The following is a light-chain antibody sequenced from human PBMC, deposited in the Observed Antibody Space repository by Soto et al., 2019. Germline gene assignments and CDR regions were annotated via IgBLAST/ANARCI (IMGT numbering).Light chain of an antibody. CDR1: SSDVGGYDY. CDR3: SSYAGSNNLGV. V-gene: IGLV2-8*01. CDR2: EVT. J-gene: IGLJ3*02. Sequence: QSVLTQPPSASGSLGQSVTISCTGTSSDVGGYDYVSWYQQHPGRAPKLMIYEVTKRPSGVPDRFSGSKSGNTASLTVSGLQAEDEADYFCSSYAGSNNLGVFGGGTQLNVL.